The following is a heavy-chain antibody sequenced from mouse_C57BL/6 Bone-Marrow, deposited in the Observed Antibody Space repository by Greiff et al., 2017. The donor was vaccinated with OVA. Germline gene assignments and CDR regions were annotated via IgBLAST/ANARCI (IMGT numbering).Heavy chain of an antibody. CDR2: IDPSDSYT. CDR1: GYTFTSYW. J-gene: IGHJ3*01. Sequence: QVQLKQPGAELVMPGASVKLSCKASGYTFTSYWMHWVKQRPGQGLEWIGEIDPSDSYTNYNQKFKGKSTLTVDKSSSTAYMQLSSLTSEDSAVYYGARGGDYGAWFAYWGQGTLVTVSA. CDR3: ARGGDYGAWFAY. V-gene: IGHV1-69*01. D-gene: IGHD2-4*01.